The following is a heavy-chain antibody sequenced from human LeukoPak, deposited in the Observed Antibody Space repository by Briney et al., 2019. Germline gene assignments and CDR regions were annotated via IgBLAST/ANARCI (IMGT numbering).Heavy chain of an antibody. CDR1: GFTFSSYA. Sequence: GGSLRLSCAVSGFTFSSYAMSWVRQAPGKGLEWVSAISGSGGSTYYADSVKGRFTISRDNSKNTLYLQMNSLRAEDTAVYYCANLGEDSGGGYWGQGTLVTVSS. CDR2: ISGSGGST. D-gene: IGHD2-21*01. CDR3: ANLGEDSGGGY. V-gene: IGHV3-23*01. J-gene: IGHJ4*02.